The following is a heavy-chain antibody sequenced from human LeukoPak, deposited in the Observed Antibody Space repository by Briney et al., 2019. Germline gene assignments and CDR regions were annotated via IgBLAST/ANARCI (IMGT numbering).Heavy chain of an antibody. CDR3: ARDPMNRGLISYFDF. D-gene: IGHD3-10*01. J-gene: IGHJ4*02. CDR2: ISYSGSS. CDR1: GGSISNYY. Sequence: SETLSLTCNVSGGSISNYYWSWIRQPPGKGLEWIGYISYSGSSKHNPSLKSRVTISLDTAKNQFSLTLSSVTAADTAVYYCARDPMNRGLISYFDFWGQGTLVTVSS. V-gene: IGHV4-59*01.